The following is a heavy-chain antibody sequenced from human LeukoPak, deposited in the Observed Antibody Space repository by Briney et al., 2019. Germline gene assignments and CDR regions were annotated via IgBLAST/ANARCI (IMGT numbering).Heavy chain of an antibody. V-gene: IGHV4-39*07. J-gene: IGHJ4*02. CDR2: IYYSGST. D-gene: IGHD6-13*01. CDR1: GGSISSSSYY. CDR3: ARGGSSWPKDRYYFDY. Sequence: PSETLSLTCTVSGGSISSSSYYWGWIRQPPGKGLEWIGSIYYSGSTYYNPSLKSRVTISVDTSKNQFSLKLSSVTAADTAVYYCARGGSSWPKDRYYFDYWGQGTLVTVSS.